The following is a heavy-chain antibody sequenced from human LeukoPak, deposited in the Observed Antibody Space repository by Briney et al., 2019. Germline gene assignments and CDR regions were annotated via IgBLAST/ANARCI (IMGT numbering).Heavy chain of an antibody. J-gene: IGHJ4*02. V-gene: IGHV5-51*01. CDR1: GYRLTSHW. Sequence: GEPLKISCQGSGYRLTSHWYRRVRQMPGKGLEWMGINHPGHSDTKYSPSFQGQITISADKSISTAYLQWSSLKASDTAMYYCARTTYYYESSGYYECDYWGQGTLVSVSS. CDR2: NHPGHSDT. D-gene: IGHD3-22*01. CDR3: ARTTYYYESSGYYECDY.